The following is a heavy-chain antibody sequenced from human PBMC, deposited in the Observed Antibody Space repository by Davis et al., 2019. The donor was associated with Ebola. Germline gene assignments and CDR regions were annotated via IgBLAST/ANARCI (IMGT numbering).Heavy chain of an antibody. CDR2: ISTGSHTI. J-gene: IGHJ4*02. CDR3: AWRGDSREFDY. V-gene: IGHV3-48*01. D-gene: IGHD3-22*01. CDR1: GFAVTSNY. Sequence: GESLKISCAASGFAVTSNYMNWVRQAPGKRPEWISYISTGSHTIYYADSVRGRFTISRDNVKSSLYLQMNSLRGEDTAVYYCAWRGDSREFDYWGQGNLVTVSS.